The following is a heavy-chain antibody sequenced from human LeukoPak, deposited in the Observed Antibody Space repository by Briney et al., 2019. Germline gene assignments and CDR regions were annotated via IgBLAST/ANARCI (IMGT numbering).Heavy chain of an antibody. D-gene: IGHD4-4*01. V-gene: IGHV4-31*03. CDR1: GGSISSGGYY. J-gene: IGHJ6*02. CDR3: ARLDSTYYYYYGMDV. Sequence: SETLSLTCTVSGGSISSGGYYWSWIRQHPGKGLEWIGYIYYSGSTYYNPSLKSRVTISVDTSKNQFSLKLSSVTAADTAVYYCARLDSTYYYYYGMDVWGQGTTVTVSS. CDR2: IYYSGST.